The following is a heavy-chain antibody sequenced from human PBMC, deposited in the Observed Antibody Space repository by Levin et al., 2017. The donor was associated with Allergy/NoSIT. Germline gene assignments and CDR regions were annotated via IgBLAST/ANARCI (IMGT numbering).Heavy chain of an antibody. CDR3: AKDELEVLEYYYYGMDG. CDR2: ISYDGSNK. V-gene: IGHV3-30*18. D-gene: IGHD1-7*01. J-gene: IGHJ6*02. Sequence: GGSLRLSCAASGFTFSNYGMHWVRQAPGKGLDWVAVISYDGSNKYYADSVKGRFTISRDNSKNTLYLQMNSLRAEDTAVYYCAKDELEVLEYYYYGMDGWGQGTTVTVSS. CDR1: GFTFSNYG.